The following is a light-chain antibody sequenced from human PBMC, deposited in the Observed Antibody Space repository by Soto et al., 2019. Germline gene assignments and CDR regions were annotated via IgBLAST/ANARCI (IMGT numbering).Light chain of an antibody. J-gene: IGKJ1*01. CDR1: QSVSTRS. V-gene: IGKV3-20*01. CDR2: GAS. CDR3: QQYSTFWT. Sequence: EIVLTQSPGTLSLSPGERATLSCRASQSVSTRSLAWYQQKPGQAPRLLISGASSRAADIPDRFSGSGSGTDFTLTINRLEPEDFATYYCQQYSTFWTFGQGTKVEVK.